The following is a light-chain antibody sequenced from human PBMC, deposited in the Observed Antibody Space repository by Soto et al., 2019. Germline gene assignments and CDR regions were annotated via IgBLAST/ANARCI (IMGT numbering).Light chain of an antibody. CDR3: SSSAGSNNLI. CDR1: SSDIGGYNY. Sequence: QSVLTQPPSASGSPGQSVTISCTGTSSDIGGYNYVSWYQQHPGKAPKLMIYEVSKRPSRVPDRFSGSKSGNTASLTVSGLKAEDEADYYCSSSAGSNNLIFGGGTKLTVL. V-gene: IGLV2-8*01. CDR2: EVS. J-gene: IGLJ2*01.